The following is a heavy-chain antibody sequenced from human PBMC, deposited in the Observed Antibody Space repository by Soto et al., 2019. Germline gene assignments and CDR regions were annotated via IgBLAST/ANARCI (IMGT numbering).Heavy chain of an antibody. V-gene: IGHV3-15*07. D-gene: IGHD2-21*02. CDR3: NTVVTAMGTQMGY. CDR1: GFTFNNAW. CDR2: IKSKTDGGTT. Sequence: GGSLRLSCAASGFTFNNAWMNWVRQAPGKGLEWVGRIKSKTDGGTTDYAAPVKGRFTISRDDSKNTLYLQMNSLKTEDTAVYYCNTVVTAMGTQMGYCGEGTLVTVSS. J-gene: IGHJ4*02.